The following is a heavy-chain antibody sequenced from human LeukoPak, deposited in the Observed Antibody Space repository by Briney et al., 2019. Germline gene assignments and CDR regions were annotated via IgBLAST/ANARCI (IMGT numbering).Heavy chain of an antibody. V-gene: IGHV1-18*01. CDR1: GYTFTSYG. J-gene: IGHJ6*02. Sequence: VASVKVSCTASGYTFTSYGISWVRQAPGQGLEWMGWISAYNGNTNYAQKLQGRVTMTTDTSTSTAYMELRRLRSDDTAVYYCARSGYCSGGSCYFLDYCYYGMDVWGQGTTVTVSS. CDR3: ARSGYCSGGSCYFLDYCYYGMDV. CDR2: ISAYNGNT. D-gene: IGHD2-15*01.